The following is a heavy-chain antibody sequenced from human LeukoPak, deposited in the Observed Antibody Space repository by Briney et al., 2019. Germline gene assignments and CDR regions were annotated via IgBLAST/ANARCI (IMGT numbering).Heavy chain of an antibody. Sequence: GGSLRPSRAASGFTFSNYLMHWVPQAPGEGLGWASRINSVGSSTNYADSVEGRFTHSRDNAKNTVYLQMNSLRAEDTAVYYCARESEYSSSWYPIRTEKRQGGNFDYWGQGTLVTVSS. J-gene: IGHJ4*02. CDR3: ARESEYSSSWYPIRTEKRQGGNFDY. V-gene: IGHV3-74*01. CDR1: GFTFSNYL. CDR2: INSVGSST. D-gene: IGHD6-13*01.